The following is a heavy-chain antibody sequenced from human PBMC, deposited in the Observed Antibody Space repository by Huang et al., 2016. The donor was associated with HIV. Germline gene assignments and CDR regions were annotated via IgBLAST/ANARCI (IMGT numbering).Heavy chain of an antibody. V-gene: IGHV1-2*02. J-gene: IGHJ4*02. CDR1: GYTFTDSN. Sequence: QVQLVQSGAEVKNPGASVRVSCKASGYTFTDSNIHWVRQAPGQGLEGMGWINPKRGGTIYAQRCQGRGTMTRDTTISTVHMDLRRIQSDDTAVYFCAREWSFGSSTSPADWGQGTLVTVSS. CDR2: INPKRGGT. D-gene: IGHD6-6*01. CDR3: AREWSFGSSTSPAD.